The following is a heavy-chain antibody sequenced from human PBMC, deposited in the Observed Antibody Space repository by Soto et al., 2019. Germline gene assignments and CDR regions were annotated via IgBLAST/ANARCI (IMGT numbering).Heavy chain of an antibody. J-gene: IGHJ6*03. CDR3: GNLKNLQYLVGLGNSSHARNV. V-gene: IGHV4-59*08. D-gene: IGHD3-9*01. CDR2: IYYSGTT. CDR1: GGSISGSY. Sequence: SETQCLTCTVSGGSISGSYRSWIRQPPGKGLEWIGYIYYSGTTNYSPSLEGRVTISVDTSKNQFYLKLSSVTAADTAVYYCGNLKNLQYLVGLGNSSHARNVWGKGPPVPVS.